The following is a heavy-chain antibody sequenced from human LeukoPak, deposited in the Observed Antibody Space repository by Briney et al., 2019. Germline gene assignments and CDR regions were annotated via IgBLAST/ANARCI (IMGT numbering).Heavy chain of an antibody. D-gene: IGHD6-13*01. J-gene: IGHJ4*02. Sequence: GGSLRLSCAVSGFTFSSYAMSWVRQAPGKGLEWVSTTSGIGAGTYYADSVRGRFTISRDNAKNSLYLQMNSLRAEDTAVYYCARVEEVSSSWPFDYWGQGALVTVSS. CDR3: ARVEEVSSSWPFDY. CDR1: GFTFSSYA. V-gene: IGHV3-23*01. CDR2: TSGIGAGT.